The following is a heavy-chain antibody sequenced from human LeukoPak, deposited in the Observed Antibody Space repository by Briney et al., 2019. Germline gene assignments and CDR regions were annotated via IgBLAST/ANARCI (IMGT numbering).Heavy chain of an antibody. Sequence: ASVKVSCKTSGYTFTDYDINWVRQATGQGLEWLGWMNPSLGNTGYAQKSQGRVTITKNTSISTVYMELSSLKSEDTAVYYCARGRVTVFGPVAWYFDLWGRGTLVTVSS. V-gene: IGHV1-8*03. D-gene: IGHD3-3*01. CDR3: ARGRVTVFGPVAWYFDL. CDR1: GYTFTDYD. J-gene: IGHJ2*01. CDR2: MNPSLGNT.